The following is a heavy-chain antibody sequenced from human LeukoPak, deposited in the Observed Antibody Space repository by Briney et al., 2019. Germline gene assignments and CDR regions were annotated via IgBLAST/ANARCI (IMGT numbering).Heavy chain of an antibody. J-gene: IGHJ4*02. V-gene: IGHV4-59*01. D-gene: IGHD5-18*01. CDR3: ARGQKYRSGYTVTELGSGYFDY. Sequence: SETLSLTCTVSDDSITIYYWTWIRQPPGKGLEWIGYIDHTGSTNYNPSLNSRVTISRDTSKNHFSLKLSSATAADTAVYYCARGQKYRSGYTVTELGSGYFDYWGQGPLVTVSS. CDR2: IDHTGST. CDR1: DDSITIYY.